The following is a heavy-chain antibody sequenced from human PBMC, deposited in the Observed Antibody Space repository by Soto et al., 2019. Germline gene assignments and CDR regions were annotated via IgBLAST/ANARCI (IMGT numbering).Heavy chain of an antibody. D-gene: IGHD2-15*01. CDR2: IWYDGSNK. Sequence: QVQLVESGGGVVQPGTSLRLSCAASGFSFSSYDIHWVRQAPGKGLEWVAVIWYDGSNKYYADSVKGRLIISRDNSKNTLYLQMNSLRADAPPVYYCATEYRRSSDLGYWGQGTLVTVSS. CDR1: GFSFSSYD. CDR3: ATEYRRSSDLGY. J-gene: IGHJ4*02. V-gene: IGHV3-33*01.